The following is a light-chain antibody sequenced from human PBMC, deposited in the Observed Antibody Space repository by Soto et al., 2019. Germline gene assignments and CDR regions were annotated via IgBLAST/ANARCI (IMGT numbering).Light chain of an antibody. J-gene: IGKJ4*01. CDR3: QQDTERPRT. Sequence: EILMTQSPATLSVSPGERATLSCRASQSVSNNLVWYQQRPGQAPRLLIYGASSSATGIPARFSGSGSGTEFTLTVSSLQSEDFAFYYCQQDTERPRTFGGGTKVEIK. CDR2: GAS. CDR1: QSVSNN. V-gene: IGKV3-15*01.